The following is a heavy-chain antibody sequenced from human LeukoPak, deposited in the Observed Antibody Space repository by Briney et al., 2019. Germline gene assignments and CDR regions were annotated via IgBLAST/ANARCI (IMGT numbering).Heavy chain of an antibody. CDR2: IYGSGRT. Sequence: SETLSLTCAVSGDSISGGGYPWNWIRQPPGKGLEWIGYIYGSGRTSYNPSLKSRVTMSVDTSKSQFSLRLNSVTAADTAIYFCARGWGPAYCGGDCHRHFDNWGQGTLVTVSS. J-gene: IGHJ4*02. CDR1: GDSISGGGYP. D-gene: IGHD2-21*02. CDR3: ARGWGPAYCGGDCHRHFDN. V-gene: IGHV4-30-4*07.